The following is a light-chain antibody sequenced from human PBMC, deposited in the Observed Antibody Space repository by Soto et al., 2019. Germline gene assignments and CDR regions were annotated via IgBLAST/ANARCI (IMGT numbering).Light chain of an antibody. V-gene: IGKV1-9*01. Sequence: IQLTQSPSSLSASIGDRVTITCRASQDISSYLAWYRQKAGKAPELLIEAASTLQSGVPSRFSGSGSGTDCALTISSLQPEDFATYYCQQLKRYPLSFGGGTKVEIK. CDR1: QDISSY. J-gene: IGKJ4*01. CDR2: AAS. CDR3: QQLKRYPLS.